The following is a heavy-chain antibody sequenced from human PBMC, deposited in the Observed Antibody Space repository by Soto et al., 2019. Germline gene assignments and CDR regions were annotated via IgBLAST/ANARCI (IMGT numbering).Heavy chain of an antibody. CDR2: ISGSGGST. CDR1: GFTFSSYA. D-gene: IGHD6-13*01. Sequence: GGSLRLSCAASGFTFSSYAMSWVRQAPGKGLEWVSAISGSGGSTYYADSVKGRFTISRDNSKNTLYLQMNSLRAEDTAVYYCAVYSSSQRKYYYYYGMDVWGQGTTVTVSS. CDR3: AVYSSSQRKYYYYYGMDV. V-gene: IGHV3-23*01. J-gene: IGHJ6*02.